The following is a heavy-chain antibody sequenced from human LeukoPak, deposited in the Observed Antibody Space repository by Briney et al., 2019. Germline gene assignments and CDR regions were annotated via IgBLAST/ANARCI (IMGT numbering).Heavy chain of an antibody. V-gene: IGHV3-48*03. CDR3: ASEVLIGHFDY. CDR2: ISSSGNTI. CDR1: GFTFSSYE. J-gene: IGHJ4*02. Sequence: GGSLRLSCAASGFTFSSYEMNWVRQAPGKGLEWVSYISSSGNTIYYADSVQGRFTISRDNAKNSLYLQMNSLRAEDTAVYYCASEVLIGHFDYWGQGTLVTVSS. D-gene: IGHD1-14*01.